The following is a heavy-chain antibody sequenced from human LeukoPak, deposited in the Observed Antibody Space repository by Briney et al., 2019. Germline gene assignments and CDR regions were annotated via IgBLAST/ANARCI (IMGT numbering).Heavy chain of an antibody. D-gene: IGHD5-18*01. V-gene: IGHV1-3*01. J-gene: IGHJ1*01. CDR3: ASSEGERQLWFPH. CDR2: INAGNGNT. Sequence: ASVKVSCTASGGTVSSYAISWVRQAPGQRLEWMGWINAGNGNTKYSQKFQGRVTITRDTSASTAYMELSSLRSEDTAVYYCASSEGERQLWFPHWGQGTLVTVSS. CDR1: GGTVSSYA.